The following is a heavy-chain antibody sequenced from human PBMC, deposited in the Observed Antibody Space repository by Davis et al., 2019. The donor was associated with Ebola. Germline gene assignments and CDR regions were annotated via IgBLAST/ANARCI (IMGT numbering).Heavy chain of an antibody. Sequence: GESLKISCAASGFTVSSNHMSWVRQAPGKGLEWVSLIHSDGSTYHADSVKGRFTISRHNSKNTVSLQMNSLRAEDTALYYCAKVGYNSGWFADFDYWGQGTLVTVSS. CDR3: AKVGYNSGWFADFDY. J-gene: IGHJ4*02. CDR2: IHSDGST. D-gene: IGHD6-19*01. V-gene: IGHV3-53*01. CDR1: GFTVSSNH.